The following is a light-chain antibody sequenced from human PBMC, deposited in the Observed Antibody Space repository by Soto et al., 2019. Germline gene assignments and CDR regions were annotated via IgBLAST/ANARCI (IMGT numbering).Light chain of an antibody. Sequence: EIVMTQSPTTLSVTQWEVATLXXRASQSVSSKLAWYQQKPGRAPRXVIYGASTRATGIPARFSGSGSGTEFTLIISSLQSEDSAVYYCQQYNSWLWTFGQGTKVDIK. CDR1: QSVSSK. CDR3: QQYNSWLWT. CDR2: GAS. V-gene: IGKV3-15*01. J-gene: IGKJ1*01.